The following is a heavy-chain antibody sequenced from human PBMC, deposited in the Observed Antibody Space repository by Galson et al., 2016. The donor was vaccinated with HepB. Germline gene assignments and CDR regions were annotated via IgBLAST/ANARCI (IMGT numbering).Heavy chain of an antibody. J-gene: IGHJ4*02. V-gene: IGHV4-4*07. CDR1: GDSMNIYF. Sequence: ETLSLTCIVSGDSMNIYFWNWIRQPAGKGLEWIGRVYASGDTNYNPSLKSRVTMSLDPSLRQFSLKLTSVTAADTAVYYCARENVALAAHDIWGQGILVAVS. D-gene: IGHD6-25*01. CDR3: ARENVALAAHDI. CDR2: VYASGDT.